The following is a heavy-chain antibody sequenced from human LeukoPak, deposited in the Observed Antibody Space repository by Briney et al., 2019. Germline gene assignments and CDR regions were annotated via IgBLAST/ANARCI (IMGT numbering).Heavy chain of an antibody. CDR3: ARGSGSNSPRYLKGDF. V-gene: IGHV1-2*02. D-gene: IGHD3-10*01. J-gene: IGHJ4*02. Sequence: GASVKVSCKASGYTFTGYYVHWVRQAPGQGLEWMGWLNPNSGVTNYAQKFQGRVTMTRDTSISTAYMELSRLRSDDTAVYYCARGSGSNSPRYLKGDFWGQGTLLTVSS. CDR2: LNPNSGVT. CDR1: GYTFTGYY.